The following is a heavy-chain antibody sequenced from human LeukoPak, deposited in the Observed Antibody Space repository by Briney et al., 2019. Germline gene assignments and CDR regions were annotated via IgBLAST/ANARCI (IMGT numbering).Heavy chain of an antibody. Sequence: CPGGSLRLSCAASGFVFDDYGMSWVRQVPGKGLEWVSTVNWNGDSTGYADSVKGRFTISRDNAKNSLYLQMNSLRAEDTALYYCAKLEYYFDSTGYFDYWGQGTLVTVSS. CDR3: AKLEYYFDSTGYFDY. CDR2: VNWNGDST. V-gene: IGHV3-20*04. J-gene: IGHJ4*02. CDR1: GFVFDDYG. D-gene: IGHD3-22*01.